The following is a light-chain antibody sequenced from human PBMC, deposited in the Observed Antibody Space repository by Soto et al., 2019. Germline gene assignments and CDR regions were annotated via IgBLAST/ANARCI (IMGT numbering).Light chain of an antibody. CDR2: GAS. CDR3: QQYGSSGT. Sequence: EIVMTQSPAALSVSPGERATLSCRASQSVGSGLSWYQQKPGQAPRLLIYGASNRATGIPDRFSGSGSGTDFTLTISRLEPEDFAVYYCQQYGSSGTFGQGTKVDI. J-gene: IGKJ1*01. V-gene: IGKV3-20*01. CDR1: QSVGSG.